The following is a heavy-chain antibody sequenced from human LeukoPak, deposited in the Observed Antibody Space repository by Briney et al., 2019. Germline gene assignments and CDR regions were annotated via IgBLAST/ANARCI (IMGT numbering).Heavy chain of an antibody. V-gene: IGHV3-74*01. J-gene: IGHJ4*02. Sequence: GGSLRLSCAASGFTFSNFWMHWVRQAPGKGLVWVSHINSDGSWTSYADSVKGRFTTSRDNSKNTLFLQMNSLRAEDTAIYYCAKYGPQDSGSSHFDYWGQGALVTVSS. D-gene: IGHD1-26*01. CDR3: AKYGPQDSGSSHFDY. CDR1: GFTFSNFW. CDR2: INSDGSWT.